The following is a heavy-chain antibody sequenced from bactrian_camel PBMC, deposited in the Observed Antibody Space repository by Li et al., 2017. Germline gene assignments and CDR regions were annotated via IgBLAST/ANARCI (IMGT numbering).Heavy chain of an antibody. CDR2: IDTDGRT. J-gene: IGHJ4*01. V-gene: IGHV3S26*01. Sequence: HVQLVESGGGSVQRGGSLRLSCETPPYAYSNYCLAWFRQAPGKEHEGVAAIDTDGRTSYADSVKGRFTISKDNEKNILYLQMNSLKPEDTAMYYCAADVAYGSSWSDFCNGVHLALYPYSGQGTQVTVS. CDR1: PYAYSNYC. D-gene: IGHD6*01.